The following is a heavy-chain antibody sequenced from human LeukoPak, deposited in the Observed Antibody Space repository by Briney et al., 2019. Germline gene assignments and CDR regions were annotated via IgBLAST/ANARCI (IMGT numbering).Heavy chain of an antibody. V-gene: IGHV1-69*04. Sequence: SVKVSCKASGGTFSSYAISWVRQAPGQGLEWMGRIIPILGIANYAQKFQGRVTITADKSTSTAYMELSSLRSEDTAVYYCARSRGDSSGSNDAFDIWGQGTMVTVSS. D-gene: IGHD3-22*01. CDR2: IIPILGIA. CDR3: ARSRGDSSGSNDAFDI. J-gene: IGHJ3*02. CDR1: GGTFSSYA.